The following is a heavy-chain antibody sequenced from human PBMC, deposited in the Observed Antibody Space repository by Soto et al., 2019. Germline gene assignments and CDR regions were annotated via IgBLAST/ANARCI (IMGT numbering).Heavy chain of an antibody. V-gene: IGHV3-7*01. CDR1: GFTFSSYW. CDR2: IKEDGSEK. J-gene: IGHJ6*02. CDR3: AKWSSRWYQHYYYYGMDV. Sequence: EVQLVESGGGLVQPGGSLRLSCAASGFTFSSYWMTWVRQAPGKGLEWVANIKEDGSEKHYVDSVKGRFTISRDNAKKSLYLQMSSLRAEDTAVYYCAKWSSRWYQHYYYYGMDVWGQGTTVTVSS. D-gene: IGHD6-13*01.